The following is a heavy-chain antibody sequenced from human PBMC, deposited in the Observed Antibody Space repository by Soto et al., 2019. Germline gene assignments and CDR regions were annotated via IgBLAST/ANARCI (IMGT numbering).Heavy chain of an antibody. J-gene: IGHJ6*02. Sequence: ASVKVSCKASGYTFTSDAMHWVRQAPGQRLEWMGWINAGNGNTKYSQKFQGRVTITRDTSASTAYMELSSLRSEDTAVYYCAREWKDTVTLPYYSYGMDVWGQGTTVTVPS. CDR3: AREWKDTVTLPYYSYGMDV. CDR2: INAGNGNT. D-gene: IGHD4-4*01. CDR1: GYTFTSDA. V-gene: IGHV1-3*01.